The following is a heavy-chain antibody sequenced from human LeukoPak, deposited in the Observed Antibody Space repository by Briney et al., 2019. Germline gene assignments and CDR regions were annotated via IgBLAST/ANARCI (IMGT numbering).Heavy chain of an antibody. CDR1: GFTFSSYG. CDR3: ARDKEYCSSTSCYLSGWFDP. D-gene: IGHD2-2*01. V-gene: IGHV3-33*01. CDR2: IWYDGSNK. Sequence: GRSLRLSCAASGFTFSSYGMHWVRQAPGKGLEWVAVIWYDGSNKCYADSVKGRFTISRDNSKNTLYLQMNSLRAEDTAVYYCARDKEYCSSTSCYLSGWFDPWGQGTLVTVSS. J-gene: IGHJ5*02.